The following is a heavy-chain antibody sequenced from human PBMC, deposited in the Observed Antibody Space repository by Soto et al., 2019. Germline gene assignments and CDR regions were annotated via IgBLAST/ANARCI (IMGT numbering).Heavy chain of an antibody. D-gene: IGHD4-17*01. Sequence: ASVKVSCKASGYTFTGYHIHWVRQAPGQGLEWMGWINPNSGGTNYAQKFQGWVTMTRDTSISTAYMELSSLRTEDTAVYYCSYGANQYFDYWGQGALVTVSS. CDR2: INPNSGGT. CDR1: GYTFTGYH. V-gene: IGHV1-2*04. J-gene: IGHJ4*02. CDR3: SYGANQYFDY.